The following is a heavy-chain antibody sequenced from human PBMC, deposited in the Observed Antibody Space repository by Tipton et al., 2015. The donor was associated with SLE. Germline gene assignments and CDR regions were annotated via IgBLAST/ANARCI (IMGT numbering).Heavy chain of an antibody. V-gene: IGHV3-20*04. CDR2: INWNGGST. CDR3: ARGGWFGELRLDY. CDR1: GFTFDDYG. D-gene: IGHD3-10*01. J-gene: IGHJ4*02. Sequence: GSLRLSCAASGFTFDDYGMSWVRQAPGKGLEWVSGINWNGGSTGYADSVKGRFTLSRDNAKNSLYLQMNTLRAEDTALYYCARGGWFGELRLDYWGQGTPVTVSS.